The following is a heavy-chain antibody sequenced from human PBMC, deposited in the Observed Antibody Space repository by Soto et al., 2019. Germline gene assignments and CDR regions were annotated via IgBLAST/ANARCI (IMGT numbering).Heavy chain of an antibody. V-gene: IGHV2-5*02. J-gene: IGHJ4*02. CDR2: IYWDDDK. D-gene: IGHD3-16*01. Sequence: QITLKESGPTLVRPTQTLTLTCTVSGFSLDTWGVGVGWIRQSLGKAPEWLALIYWDDDKRYSPSLKNRLTITKDTSKNQVVLTLTNMDPVDTVTYYCARALGSWGSYYFDHWGQGTLVTVSS. CDR1: GFSLDTWGVG. CDR3: ARALGSWGSYYFDH.